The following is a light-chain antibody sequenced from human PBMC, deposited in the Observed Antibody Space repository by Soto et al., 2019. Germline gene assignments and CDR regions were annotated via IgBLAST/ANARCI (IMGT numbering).Light chain of an antibody. V-gene: IGKV1-39*01. Sequence: DIQLTQSPSSLSASVGDKVTITCRASQSIRSYLNWVQQKPGKAPKLLIYDASSLQTGVPSRFSRSGSFTCLCRTVSSLHPEDFATYYCQQSYSTPLWTLGQRTKVDI. CDR2: DAS. CDR3: QQSYSTPLWT. J-gene: IGKJ1*01. CDR1: QSIRSY.